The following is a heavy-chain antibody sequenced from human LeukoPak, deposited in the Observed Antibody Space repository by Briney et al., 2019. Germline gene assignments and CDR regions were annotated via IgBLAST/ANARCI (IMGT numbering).Heavy chain of an antibody. Sequence: SETLSLTCSVSGASIRSGDHHWSWLRQSPGKGLEWIGYIYFSGSRSSNPSLSRLTISVDTFKNQFSLKLNSVTAADTALYYCARGGGGYTLYSFDYWGQGALVTVSS. D-gene: IGHD3-22*01. J-gene: IGHJ4*02. CDR1: GASIRSGDHH. V-gene: IGHV4-30-4*08. CDR3: ARGGGGYTLYSFDY. CDR2: IYFSGSR.